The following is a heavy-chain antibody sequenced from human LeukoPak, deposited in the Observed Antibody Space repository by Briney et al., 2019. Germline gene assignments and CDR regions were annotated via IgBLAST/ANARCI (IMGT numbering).Heavy chain of an antibody. CDR2: IIPIFGTA. CDR3: ARDRIAAAGSLDY. D-gene: IGHD6-13*01. J-gene: IGHJ4*02. CDR1: GGTFSSYA. V-gene: IGHV1-69*05. Sequence: SVKVSCKASGGTFSSYAISWVRQAPGQGLEWMGGIIPIFGTANYAQKFQGRVTITTDESTSTAYMELSSLRSEDTAVYYCARDRIAAAGSLDYWGQGTLVTVSS.